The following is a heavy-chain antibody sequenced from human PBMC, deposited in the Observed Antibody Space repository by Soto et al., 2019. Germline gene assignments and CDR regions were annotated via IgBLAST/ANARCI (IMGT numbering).Heavy chain of an antibody. CDR2: IRSKAYGGTT. D-gene: IGHD6-19*01. V-gene: IGHV3-49*03. CDR1: GFTFGDYA. J-gene: IGHJ6*02. CDR3: TRELLGYSSGWYATSPDVYYYSMDV. Sequence: GGSLRLSCTASGFTFGDYAMSWFRQAPGKGLEWVGFIRSKAYGGTTEYAASVKGRFTISRDDSTSIAYLQMNSLKTEDTAVYYCTRELLGYSSGWYATSPDVYYYSMDVWGQGTTVTVSS.